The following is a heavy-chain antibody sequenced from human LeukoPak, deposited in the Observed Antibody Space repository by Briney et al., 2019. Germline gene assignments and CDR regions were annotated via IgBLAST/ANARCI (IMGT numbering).Heavy chain of an antibody. V-gene: IGHV4-59*01. D-gene: IGHD2-15*01. CDR3: ARGPLRHYFDF. CDR2: IYYSGST. Sequence: SETLSLSCYVSGGSLSNYYWNWIRQPPGKVLEWIGFIYYSGSTNYNSSLKSRVTISLETSKNQFSLKLSSVTAADTAVYYCARGPLRHYFDFWGQGTLVTVSS. CDR1: GGSLSNYY. J-gene: IGHJ4*02.